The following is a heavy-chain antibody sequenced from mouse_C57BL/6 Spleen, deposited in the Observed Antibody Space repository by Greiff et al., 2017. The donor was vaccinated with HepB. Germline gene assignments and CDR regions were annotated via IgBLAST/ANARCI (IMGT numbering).Heavy chain of an antibody. CDR1: GYTFTSYW. V-gene: IGHV1-52*01. Sequence: QVQLKQPGAELVRPGSSVKLSCKASGYTFTSYWMHWVKQRPIQGLEWIGNIDPSDSETHYNQKFKDKATLTVDKSSSTAYMQLSSLTSEDSAVYYCARGYGSSYDAMDYWGQGTSVTVSS. J-gene: IGHJ4*01. CDR3: ARGYGSSYDAMDY. D-gene: IGHD1-1*01. CDR2: IDPSDSET.